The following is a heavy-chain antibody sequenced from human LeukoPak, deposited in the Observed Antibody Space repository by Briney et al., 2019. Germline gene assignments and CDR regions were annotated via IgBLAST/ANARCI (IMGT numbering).Heavy chain of an antibody. D-gene: IGHD6-19*01. CDR1: GYSFTSYD. J-gene: IGHJ4*02. Sequence: ASVKVSCKASGYSFTSYDINWVRQATGQGLEWMGWMNPNSANAGYSQKFQDRVTMTRSTSISTAYMELSSLRSEDTAVYYCARGAWSSSGYTALYYFDYWGQGTLVTVSS. CDR3: ARGAWSSSGYTALYYFDY. CDR2: MNPNSANA. V-gene: IGHV1-8*01.